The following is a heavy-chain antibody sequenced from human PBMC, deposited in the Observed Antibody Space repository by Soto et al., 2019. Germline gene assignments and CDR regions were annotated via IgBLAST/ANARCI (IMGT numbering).Heavy chain of an antibody. CDR2: IYWDDDK. CDR1: GFSLNTGGVG. D-gene: IGHD6-19*01. J-gene: IGHJ4*02. Sequence: QITLKESGPTLVKHTQTLTLTCSFSGFSLNTGGVGVGWIRQAPGKALEWLAVIYWDDDKSLSPSLRDRLTTTRDTSEDQMVLTVTNMDPVDTATYYCARRRGGFGGGWTTPYFDYWGQGTLVTVSS. V-gene: IGHV2-5*02. CDR3: ARRRGGFGGGWTTPYFDY.